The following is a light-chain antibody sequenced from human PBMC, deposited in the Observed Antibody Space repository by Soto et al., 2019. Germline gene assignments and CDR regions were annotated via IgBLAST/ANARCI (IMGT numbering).Light chain of an antibody. Sequence: QSVLTQSPSASASLGASVKLTCTLSSGHSSYAIAWHQQQPEKGPRNLMKLNSDGSHSKGDGIPDRFSGSSSGAERYLTISSLQSEDEADYYCQTWGTGIVVFGGGTKLTVL. CDR2: LNSDGSH. CDR1: SGHSSYA. J-gene: IGLJ2*01. CDR3: QTWGTGIVV. V-gene: IGLV4-69*01.